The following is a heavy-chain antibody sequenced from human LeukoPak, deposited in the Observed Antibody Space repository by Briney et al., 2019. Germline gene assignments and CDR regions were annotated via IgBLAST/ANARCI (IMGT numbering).Heavy chain of an antibody. V-gene: IGHV4-59*01. CDR3: ARAYEAGSLDY. Sequence: PSETLSLTCTVSGGSISSYCWSWIRQPPGKGLEWIGYIYYSGSTNYNPSLKSRVTISVDTSKNQFSLKLSTVTAADTAVYYCARAYEAGSLDYWGQGTLVTVSS. D-gene: IGHD3-3*01. CDR2: IYYSGST. J-gene: IGHJ4*02. CDR1: GGSISSYC.